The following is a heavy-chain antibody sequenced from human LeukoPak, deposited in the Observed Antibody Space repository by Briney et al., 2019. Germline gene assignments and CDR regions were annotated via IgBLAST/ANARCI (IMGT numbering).Heavy chain of an antibody. CDR2: TYYRAKGYN. J-gene: IGHJ6*03. Sequence: PQTLSLTRAISGDSVSSNSAAWNWLRQSPPRGLEWLGRTYYRAKGYNDYAVSVKSRITITPDTSKSQFSLQLNSVTPEDTAVYYCARESGIRGIIRGRAYCMDVWGRGTTVTVSS. V-gene: IGHV6-1*01. CDR1: GDSVSSNSAA. D-gene: IGHD3-10*01. CDR3: ARESGIRGIIRGRAYCMDV.